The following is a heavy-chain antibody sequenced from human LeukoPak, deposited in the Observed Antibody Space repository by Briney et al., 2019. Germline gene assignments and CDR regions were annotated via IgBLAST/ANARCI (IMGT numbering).Heavy chain of an antibody. CDR3: ARRATTERGHSYGLDF. J-gene: IGHJ4*02. CDR2: IGSSGSYI. CDR1: GFTFSSYH. Sequence: GGSLRLSCEVSGFTFSSYHRNWVRQAPGKGLEWVSSIGSSGSYIYYADSLTGRFTISRDNAKNSLYLQMNSLRAEDTAMYYCARRATTERGHSYGLDFWGQGTLVTVSS. V-gene: IGHV3-21*01. D-gene: IGHD5-18*01.